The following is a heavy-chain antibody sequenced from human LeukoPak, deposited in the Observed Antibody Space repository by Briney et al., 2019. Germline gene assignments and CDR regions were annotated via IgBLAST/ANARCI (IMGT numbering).Heavy chain of an antibody. J-gene: IGHJ5*02. D-gene: IGHD5-24*01. CDR1: GYTFTNYG. CDR3: ARDRDGYNLGYWFDP. Sequence: GASVKVSCKASGYTFTNYGVSWVRQAPGQGLEWMGWIHTYNGHTNYAQKLQGRVTMTTDTSTSTAYMELRSLRSDDTAVYYCARDRDGYNLGYWFDPWGQGTLVTVSS. V-gene: IGHV1-18*01. CDR2: IHTYNGHT.